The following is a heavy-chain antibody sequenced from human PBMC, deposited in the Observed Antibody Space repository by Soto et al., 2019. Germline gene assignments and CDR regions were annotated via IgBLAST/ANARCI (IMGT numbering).Heavy chain of an antibody. J-gene: IGHJ4*02. CDR2: FDPEDGET. CDR1: GYTLTELS. V-gene: IGHV1-24*01. D-gene: IGHD3-10*01. Sequence: QVQLVQSGAEVKKPGASVKVSCKVSGYTLTELSMHWVRQAPGKGLEWMGGFDPEDGETIYAQKFQGRVTMTEDTXTXTXXMELSSLRSEDTAVYYGATDPIYQHTMVRGGRRDYWGQGTLVTVSS. CDR3: ATDPIYQHTMVRGGRRDY.